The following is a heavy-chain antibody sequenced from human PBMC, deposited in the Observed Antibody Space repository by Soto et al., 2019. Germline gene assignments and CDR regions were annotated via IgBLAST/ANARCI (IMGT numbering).Heavy chain of an antibody. CDR3: ARVNYYSSGGRGAFDI. J-gene: IGHJ3*02. CDR2: ISANNGNT. D-gene: IGHD3-10*01. CDR1: GYTFTSYG. Sequence: EASVKVSCKASGYTFTSYGISWVRQAPGQGLEWMGWISANNGNTDYAQKLQGRVTMTTDTSTSTVYMELRTLISDDTAMYYCARVNYYSSGGRGAFDIWGQGTMVTVSS. V-gene: IGHV1-18*01.